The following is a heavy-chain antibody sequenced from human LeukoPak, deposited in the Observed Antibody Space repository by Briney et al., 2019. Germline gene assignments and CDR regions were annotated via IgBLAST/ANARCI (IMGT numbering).Heavy chain of an antibody. D-gene: IGHD4-17*01. CDR2: IKSDGSST. V-gene: IGHV3-74*01. CDR1: GFTFSSYW. Sequence: PGGSLRLSRAASGFTFSSYWMHWVRQAPGKGLVWVSRIKSDGSSTSYADSVKGRFTISRDNAKNTLYLQMNSLRAEDTAVYYCARDGIYGDYGHWGQGTLVTVSS. CDR3: ARDGIYGDYGH. J-gene: IGHJ4*02.